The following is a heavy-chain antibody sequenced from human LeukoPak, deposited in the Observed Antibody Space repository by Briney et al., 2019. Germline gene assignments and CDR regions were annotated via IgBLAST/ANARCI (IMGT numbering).Heavy chain of an antibody. D-gene: IGHD6-13*01. CDR2: ISSSGSTI. CDR3: AKDLSSSWYRGFDH. Sequence: GGSLRLSCAASGFTFSDYYMSWIRQAPGKGLEWVSYISSSGSTIYYADSVKGRFTISRDNSKNTLYLQMSSLRAEDTAVYFCAKDLSSSWYRGFDHWGQGTLVTVSS. V-gene: IGHV3-11*01. J-gene: IGHJ4*02. CDR1: GFTFSDYY.